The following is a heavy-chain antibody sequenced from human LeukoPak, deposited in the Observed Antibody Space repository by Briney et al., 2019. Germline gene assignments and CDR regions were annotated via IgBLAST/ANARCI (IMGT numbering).Heavy chain of an antibody. CDR2: ISSSSYI. J-gene: IGHJ4*02. CDR1: GFTFSSYS. Sequence: GRSLRLSCAASGFTFSSYSMNWVRQAPGKGLEWVSSISSSSYIYYADSVKGRFTISRDNAKNSLYLQMNSLRAEDTAVYYCAKPLAVAPYYFDYWGQGTLVTVSS. V-gene: IGHV3-21*01. CDR3: AKPLAVAPYYFDY. D-gene: IGHD6-19*01.